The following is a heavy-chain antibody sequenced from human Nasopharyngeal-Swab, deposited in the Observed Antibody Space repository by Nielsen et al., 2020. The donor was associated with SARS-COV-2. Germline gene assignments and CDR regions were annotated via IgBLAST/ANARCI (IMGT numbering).Heavy chain of an antibody. J-gene: IGHJ6*03. CDR2: INTNTGNP. V-gene: IGHV7-4-1*02. D-gene: IGHD6-13*01. CDR3: ARDQQLPPPLYYYYYMDV. CDR1: GYTFTSYA. Sequence: ASVKVSCKASGYTFTSYAMNWVRQTPGQGLEWMGWINTNTGNPTYAQGFTGRLVFSLDTSVSTAYLQISSLKAEDTAVYYCARDQQLPPPLYYYYYMDVWGKGTTVTVSS.